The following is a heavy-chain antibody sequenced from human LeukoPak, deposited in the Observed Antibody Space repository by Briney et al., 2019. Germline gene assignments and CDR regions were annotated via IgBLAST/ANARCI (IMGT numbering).Heavy chain of an antibody. V-gene: IGHV4-4*07. D-gene: IGHD3-22*01. CDR1: GGSISSYY. Sequence: ETLSLTCTVSGGSISSYYWSWIRQPAGKGLEWIGRIYTSGSTNYNPSLKSRVTMSVDTSKNQFSLKLSSVTAADTAVYYCWSRYYYDISATRGTAFDYWGQGTLVTVSS. J-gene: IGHJ4*02. CDR2: IYTSGST. CDR3: WSRYYYDISATRGTAFDY.